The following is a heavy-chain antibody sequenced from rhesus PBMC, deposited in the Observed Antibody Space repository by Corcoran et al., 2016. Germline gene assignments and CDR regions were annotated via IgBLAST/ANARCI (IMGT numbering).Heavy chain of an antibody. CDR1: GGSISSCSYY. CDR3: ARDWNNDRFDV. CDR2: ITYSGST. J-gene: IGHJ5-1*01. D-gene: IGHD1-20*01. V-gene: IGHV4-122*02. Sequence: VQLQESGPGLVKPSETLSLTCAVSGGSISSCSYYWSWLRQPPGKGLEWVGYITYSGSTSNNPSLKRRVTISRDTSKNQFSLKLSSVTAADTAVYYCARDWNNDRFDVWGAGVLVTVSS.